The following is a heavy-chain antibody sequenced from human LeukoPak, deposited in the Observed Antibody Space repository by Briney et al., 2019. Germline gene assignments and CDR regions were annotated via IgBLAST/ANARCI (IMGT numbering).Heavy chain of an antibody. CDR3: ARDLPDGSGSPY. CDR1: GGSISSYY. CDR2: IYTSGST. D-gene: IGHD3-10*01. V-gene: IGHV4-4*07. J-gene: IGHJ4*02. Sequence: PSETLSLTCTVSGGSISSYYWSWIRQPAGKGLGWIGRIYTSGSTNYNPSLKSRVTMSVDTSKNQFSLKLSSVTAADTAVYYCARDLPDGSGSPYWGQGTLVTVSS.